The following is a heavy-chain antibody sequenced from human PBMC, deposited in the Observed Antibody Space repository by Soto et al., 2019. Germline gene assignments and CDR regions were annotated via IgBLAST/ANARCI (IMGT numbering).Heavy chain of an antibody. V-gene: IGHV3-53*01. CDR1: GITVSSNY. J-gene: IGHJ1*01. Sequence: GGSLRLSCAASGITVSSNYMSWVRQAPGKGLEWVSVIYSGGSTYYAASVKGRFTISRDNSKNTLYLQMNSLRAEDTAVYYCASPDSSGWYYFQHWGQGTLVTVSS. D-gene: IGHD6-19*01. CDR2: IYSGGST. CDR3: ASPDSSGWYYFQH.